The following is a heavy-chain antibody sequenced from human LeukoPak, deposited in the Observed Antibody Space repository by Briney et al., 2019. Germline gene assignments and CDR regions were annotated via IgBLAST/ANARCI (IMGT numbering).Heavy chain of an antibody. V-gene: IGHV4-59*12. D-gene: IGHD1-26*01. CDR3: VRDWESYSSVTSRSYKFDI. Sequence: PSETLSLTCTVSGGSIGTYYWSWVRQPPGKGLEWIGYIYYSGSANYNPSLKSRVTISVDTSKNQFSLKLSSVTAADTAVYYCVRDWESYSSVTSRSYKFDIWGQGTMVTLSS. J-gene: IGHJ3*02. CDR2: IYYSGSA. CDR1: GGSIGTYY.